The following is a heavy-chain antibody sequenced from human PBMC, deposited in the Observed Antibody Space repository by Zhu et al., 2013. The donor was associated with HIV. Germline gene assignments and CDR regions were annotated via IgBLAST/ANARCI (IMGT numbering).Heavy chain of an antibody. V-gene: IGHV1-69*06. CDR2: IIPIFGTA. CDR3: ARDLRAVRGVIRRTAGWFDP. J-gene: IGHJ5*02. Sequence: QVQLVQSGAEVKKPGSSVKVSCKASGGTFSSYAISWVRQAPGQGLEWMGGIIPIFGTANYAQKLQGRVTMTTDTSTSTAYMELRSLRSDDTAVYYCARDLRAVRGVIRRTAGWFDPWGQGTLVTVSS. D-gene: IGHD3-10*01. CDR1: GGTFSSYA.